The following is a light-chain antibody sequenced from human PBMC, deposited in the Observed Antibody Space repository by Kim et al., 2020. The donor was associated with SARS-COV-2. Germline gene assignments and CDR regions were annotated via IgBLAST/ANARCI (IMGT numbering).Light chain of an antibody. Sequence: SVGDRVTITCRASQSITRYLKWYQQKPGKAPQLLIYGASTLHSGVPSRFSGSGSGTDFTLTISSLQPEDVATYYCQQSYNIPPLTYGGGTKVDIK. CDR3: QQSYNIPPLT. V-gene: IGKV1-39*01. CDR2: GAS. J-gene: IGKJ4*01. CDR1: QSITRY.